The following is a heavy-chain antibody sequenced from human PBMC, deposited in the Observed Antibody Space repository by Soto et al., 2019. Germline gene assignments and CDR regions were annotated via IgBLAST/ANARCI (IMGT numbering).Heavy chain of an antibody. Sequence: GGSLRLSCAASGFTFSSYAMSWVRQAPGKGLEWVSAISGSGGSTYYADSVKGRFTISRDNSKNTLYLQMNSLRAEYTAVYYCAKDDSSGYYIIDYWGQGTLVTVSS. CDR2: ISGSGGST. CDR1: GFTFSSYA. V-gene: IGHV3-23*01. CDR3: AKDDSSGYYIIDY. J-gene: IGHJ4*02. D-gene: IGHD3-22*01.